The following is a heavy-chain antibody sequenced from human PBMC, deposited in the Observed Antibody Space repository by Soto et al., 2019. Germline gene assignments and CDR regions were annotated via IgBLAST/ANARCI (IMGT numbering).Heavy chain of an antibody. V-gene: IGHV5-10-1*01. CDR2: IDPSDAYT. CDR1: GYSFTSYS. D-gene: IGHD1-26*01. J-gene: IGHJ6*02. Sequence: GGSLKISCKGSGYSFTSYSISWVRQVPGKGLEWMGGIDPSDAYTNYSPSVQGHVTISADKSISTPYLQWSSLKAADTAMYYCPRRTVVCATLGRYYYYRMELLGPGTTVT. CDR3: PRRTVVCATLGRYYYYRMEL.